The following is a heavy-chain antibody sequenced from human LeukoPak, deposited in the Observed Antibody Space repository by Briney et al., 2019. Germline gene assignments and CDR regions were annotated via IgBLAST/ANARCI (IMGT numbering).Heavy chain of an antibody. Sequence: GGSLRLSCSASGFTFSNYAMHWVRQAPGKGLKDVSGISSNGGSTYYADSVRDRFTIYRDNSKNTLYLQMSSLRTEDTAMYYCVKLAAPGAVWYFDLWGRGTLVTVSS. V-gene: IGHV3-64D*09. J-gene: IGHJ2*01. CDR3: VKLAAPGAVWYFDL. CDR1: GFTFSNYA. D-gene: IGHD3-10*01. CDR2: ISSNGGST.